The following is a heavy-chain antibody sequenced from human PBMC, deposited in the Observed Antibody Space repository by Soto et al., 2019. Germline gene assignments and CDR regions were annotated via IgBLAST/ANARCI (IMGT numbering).Heavy chain of an antibody. CDR3: ARLAYCGGDCYHFDY. D-gene: IGHD2-21*02. J-gene: IGHJ4*02. CDR1: GGSISSYY. V-gene: IGHV4-59*08. Sequence: QVQLQESGPGLVKPSETLSLTCTVSGGSISSYYWSWIRQPPGKGLEWIGYIYYSGSTNYNPSLKSRVTISVDTSKNQFSLKLSSVTAADTAVYYCARLAYCGGDCYHFDYWGQGTLVTVSS. CDR2: IYYSGST.